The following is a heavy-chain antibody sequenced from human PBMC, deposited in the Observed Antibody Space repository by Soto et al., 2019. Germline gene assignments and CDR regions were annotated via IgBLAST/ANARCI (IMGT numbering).Heavy chain of an antibody. CDR2: ISTGSSYI. CDR3: ARDRGGVSARRPVY. CDR1: GFSFSSYS. Sequence: EVLLVESGGGLVRPGGSLRLSSAASGFSFSSYSMNWLRQTPGKGLEWVSSISTGSSYIYYADSVKGRFTISRDNAKNSLFLQMNSLKAEDTAVYYWARDRGGVSARRPVYWGQGTLVTVSS. D-gene: IGHD6-6*01. J-gene: IGHJ4*02. V-gene: IGHV3-21*02.